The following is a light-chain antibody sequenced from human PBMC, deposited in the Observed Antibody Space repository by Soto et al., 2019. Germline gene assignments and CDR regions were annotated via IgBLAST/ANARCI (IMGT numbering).Light chain of an antibody. V-gene: IGKV3-20*01. CDR1: QSVSSTY. Sequence: EIVLTQSPGTLSLSPGERATLSCRASQSVSSTYLIWYQQKPGQAPRLLIYGASSRATGVPDRFSGGGSGTDFTLTISRREPEDFEVYYCQHLVNSLTWTFGQGTKVEIK. CDR3: QHLVNSLTWT. CDR2: GAS. J-gene: IGKJ1*01.